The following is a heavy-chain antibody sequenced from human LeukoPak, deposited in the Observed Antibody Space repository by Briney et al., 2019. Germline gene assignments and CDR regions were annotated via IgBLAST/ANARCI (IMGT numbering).Heavy chain of an antibody. CDR2: INTDGSST. V-gene: IGHV3-74*01. CDR3: AREPTYYDFWSGYGPDY. J-gene: IGHJ4*02. D-gene: IGHD3-3*01. CDR1: GFTFDDYA. Sequence: GGSLRLSCAASGFTFDDYAMHWVRQAPGKGLVWVSRINTDGSSTSYADSVKGRFTISRDNAKNTLYLQMNSLRAEDTAVYYCAREPTYYDFWSGYGPDYWGQGTLVTVSS.